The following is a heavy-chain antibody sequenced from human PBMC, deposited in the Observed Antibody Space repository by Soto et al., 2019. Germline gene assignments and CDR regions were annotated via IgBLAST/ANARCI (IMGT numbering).Heavy chain of an antibody. CDR1: GFTFSSYS. V-gene: IGHV3-21*01. Sequence: PGGSLRLSCAASGFTFSSYSMNWVRQAPGKGLEWVSSISSSSSYIYYADSVKGRSTISRDNAKNSLYLQMNSLRAEDTAVYYCARDGSSTFSMDVWGQGTTVTVSS. CDR3: ARDGSSTFSMDV. D-gene: IGHD2-2*01. J-gene: IGHJ6*02. CDR2: ISSSSSYI.